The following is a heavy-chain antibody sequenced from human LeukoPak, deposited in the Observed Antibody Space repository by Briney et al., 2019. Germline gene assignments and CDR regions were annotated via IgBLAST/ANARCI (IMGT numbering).Heavy chain of an antibody. Sequence: GGSLRLSCAASGFTFSTYWMSWVRQAPGKGLEWVANMNQDGREKNYVDSVKGRFTISRDNAKNSLYLQMNSLRVEDTAVYYCARIAFHIWGQGTMVTVSS. CDR1: GFTFSTYW. J-gene: IGHJ3*02. CDR3: ARIAFHI. CDR2: MNQDGREK. V-gene: IGHV3-7*01.